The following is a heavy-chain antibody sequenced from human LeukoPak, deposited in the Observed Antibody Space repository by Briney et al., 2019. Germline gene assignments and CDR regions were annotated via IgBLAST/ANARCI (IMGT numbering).Heavy chain of an antibody. CDR2: ISTYNGNT. CDR1: GYTFTSYG. CDR3: ARDWKDIVVVPAAILDYYYYGMDV. D-gene: IGHD2-2*01. J-gene: IGHJ6*02. V-gene: IGHV1-18*01. Sequence: ASVKVSCKASGYTFTSYGISRVRQAPGQGLEWVGWISTYNGNTNYAQKLQGRVTMTTDTSTSTAYMELRSLRSDDTAVYYCARDWKDIVVVPAAILDYYYYGMDVWGQGTTVTVSS.